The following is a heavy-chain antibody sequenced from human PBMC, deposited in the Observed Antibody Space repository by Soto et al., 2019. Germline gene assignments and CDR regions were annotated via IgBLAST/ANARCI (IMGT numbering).Heavy chain of an antibody. Sequence: ASVKVSCKASGYTCTSYGISWVRQAPGQGLEWMGWISAYNGNTNYAQKLQGRVTMTTDTSTSTAYMELRSLRSDDTAVYYCARGTKLAARPNRSFDPWGQGTLVTVSS. J-gene: IGHJ5*02. CDR1: GYTCTSYG. CDR2: ISAYNGNT. CDR3: ARGTKLAARPNRSFDP. V-gene: IGHV1-18*04. D-gene: IGHD6-6*01.